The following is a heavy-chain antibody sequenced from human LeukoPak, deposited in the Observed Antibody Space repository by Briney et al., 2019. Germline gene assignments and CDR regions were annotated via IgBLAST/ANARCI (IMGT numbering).Heavy chain of an antibody. V-gene: IGHV3-23*01. CDR2: ISGSGGST. D-gene: IGHD3-9*01. CDR1: GFTFSSYA. Sequence: PGGSLRLSCAASGFTFSSYAMSWVRQAPGKGLEWVSAISGSGGSTYYADSVKGRFTISRDNSKNTLYLQMNSLRAEDTAVYYCAKTNPDILTFYYYGMDVWGQGTTVTVSS. CDR3: AKTNPDILTFYYYGMDV. J-gene: IGHJ6*02.